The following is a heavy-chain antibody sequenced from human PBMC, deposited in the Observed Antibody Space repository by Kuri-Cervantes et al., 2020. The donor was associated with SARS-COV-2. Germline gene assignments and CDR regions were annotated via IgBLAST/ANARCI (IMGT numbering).Heavy chain of an antibody. J-gene: IGHJ4*02. D-gene: IGHD7-27*01. V-gene: IGHV3-23*01. Sequence: GESLKISCAASGFTFSSYAMSWVRQAPGKGLEWVSAISGSGGSTYYADSVKGRFTISRDNAKNSLYLQMNSLRAEDTALYHCARVESPLNWGTYFDYWGQGTLVTVSS. CDR3: ARVESPLNWGTYFDY. CDR2: ISGSGGST. CDR1: GFTFSSYA.